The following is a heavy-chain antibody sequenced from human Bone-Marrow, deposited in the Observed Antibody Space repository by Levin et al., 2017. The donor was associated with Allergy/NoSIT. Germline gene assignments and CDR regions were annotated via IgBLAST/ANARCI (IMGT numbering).Heavy chain of an antibody. V-gene: IGHV3-23*01. CDR2: ISGSGNNI. J-gene: IGHJ4*02. D-gene: IGHD2-21*01. CDR3: AKWASYCGGDCYWFAPFDC. Sequence: GGSLRLSCAASGFTFNNYGLSWVRQAPGKGLEWVSAISGSGNNIYYADSVRGRFTISRDNSTNTLDLQLNSLTAEDTAVYYCAKWASYCGGDCYWFAPFDCWGQGALVTVSS. CDR1: GFTFNNYG.